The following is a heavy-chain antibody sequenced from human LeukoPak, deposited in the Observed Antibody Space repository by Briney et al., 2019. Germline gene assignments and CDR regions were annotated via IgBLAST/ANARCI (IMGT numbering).Heavy chain of an antibody. CDR3: ARGNGGGSSSDWFDP. J-gene: IGHJ5*02. Sequence: SETLSLTCAVSGGSLTSTKWWSWVRQSPGKGLEWIGEIYHGGSTNYNPSLKSRVIISIDKSKNQFSLYLSSVTAADTAVYYCARGNGGGSSSDWFDPWGQGTLVTVSS. CDR1: GGSLTSTKW. V-gene: IGHV4-4*02. D-gene: IGHD3-10*01. CDR2: IYHGGST.